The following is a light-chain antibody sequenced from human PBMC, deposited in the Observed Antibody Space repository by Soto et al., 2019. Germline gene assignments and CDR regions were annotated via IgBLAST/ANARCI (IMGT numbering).Light chain of an antibody. CDR3: SSYTSSSSYV. CDR2: DVS. V-gene: IGLV2-14*01. J-gene: IGLJ1*01. Sequence: QSALTQPASVSGSTGQSITISCTGTSSDVGGYNYVSWYQQHPGKAPKLMIYDVSNRPSGVSNRFSGSKSGNTASLTISGLQAEDAADYYCSSYTSSSSYVFGTGTKVTVL. CDR1: SSDVGGYNY.